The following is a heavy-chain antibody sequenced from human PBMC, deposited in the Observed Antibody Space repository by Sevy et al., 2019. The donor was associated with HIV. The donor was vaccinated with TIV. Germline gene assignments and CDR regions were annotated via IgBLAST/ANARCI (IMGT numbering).Heavy chain of an antibody. CDR1: GYTLTELS. CDR2: FDPEDGET. Sequence: ASVKVSCKVSGYTLTELSMHWVRQAPGKGLEWMGGFDPEDGETIYAQKFQGRVTMTEDTSTDTAYMELSSLRSEDTAVYYCATDPNRNQHIAARSGTDYWGQVTLVTVSS. CDR3: ATDPNRNQHIAARSGTDY. V-gene: IGHV1-24*01. J-gene: IGHJ4*02. D-gene: IGHD6-6*01.